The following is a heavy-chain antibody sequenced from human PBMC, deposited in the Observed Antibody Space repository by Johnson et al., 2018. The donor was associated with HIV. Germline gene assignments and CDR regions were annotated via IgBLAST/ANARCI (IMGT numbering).Heavy chain of an antibody. V-gene: IGHV3-15*01. Sequence: VQLVESGGGLVQPGGSLRLSCAASGFSFSDVWMTWVRQASGKGLEWVGRIKRKVDGETTDYAAPVEGRFTISRDDSINTVYLQMNSLKSEDTAVYYCATGDCSGGSCHAFDIWGQGTMVTVSS. CDR1: GFSFSDVW. D-gene: IGHD2-15*01. CDR3: ATGDCSGGSCHAFDI. CDR2: IKRKVDGETT. J-gene: IGHJ3*02.